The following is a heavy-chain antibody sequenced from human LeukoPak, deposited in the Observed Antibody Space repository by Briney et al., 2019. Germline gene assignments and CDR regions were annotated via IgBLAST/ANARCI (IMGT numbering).Heavy chain of an antibody. CDR1: GFTFSSYG. J-gene: IGHJ5*02. CDR3: AKDANWGSGWFDP. V-gene: IGHV3-30*18. Sequence: GRSLRLSCAASGFTFSSYGMHWVRQAPGKGLEWVAVISYDGSNKYYADSVKGRFTIPRDNSKNTLYLQMNSLRAEDTAVYYCAKDANWGSGWFDPWGQGTLVTVSS. D-gene: IGHD7-27*01. CDR2: ISYDGSNK.